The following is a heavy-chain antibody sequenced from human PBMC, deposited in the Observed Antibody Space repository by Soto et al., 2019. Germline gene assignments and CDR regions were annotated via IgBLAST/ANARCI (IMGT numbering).Heavy chain of an antibody. Sequence: QITLKESGPTLVKPTQTLTLTCTSSGFSLSTSGVCVGWIRQPPGKALEWLALIYWDDDKRYSPSLKSRLTITKDTSKNQVVLTMTNMDPVDTATYYCAHRDGGGPFDYWGQGTLVTVSS. J-gene: IGHJ4*02. CDR1: GFSLSTSGVC. V-gene: IGHV2-5*02. CDR3: AHRDGGGPFDY. D-gene: IGHD2-15*01. CDR2: IYWDDDK.